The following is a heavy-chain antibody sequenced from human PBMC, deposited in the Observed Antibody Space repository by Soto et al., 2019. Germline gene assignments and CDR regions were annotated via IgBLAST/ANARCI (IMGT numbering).Heavy chain of an antibody. CDR3: AKTYDSSGYILRSIDY. Sequence: HPGGSLRLSCAASGFTFSSYAMSWVRQAPGKGLEWVSAISGSGGSTYYADSVKGRFTISRDNSKNTLYLQMNSLRAEDTAVYYCAKTYDSSGYILRSIDYWGQGTLVTVSS. J-gene: IGHJ4*02. CDR2: ISGSGGST. V-gene: IGHV3-23*01. CDR1: GFTFSSYA. D-gene: IGHD3-22*01.